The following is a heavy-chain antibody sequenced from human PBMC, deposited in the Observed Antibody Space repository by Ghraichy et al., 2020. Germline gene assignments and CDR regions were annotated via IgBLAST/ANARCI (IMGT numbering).Heavy chain of an antibody. D-gene: IGHD2-2*01. CDR2: ISSSSSYI. CDR1: GFTFSSYS. Sequence: GGSLRLSCAASGFTFSSYSMNWVRQAPGKGLEWVSSISSSSSYIYYADSVKGRFTISRDNAKNSLYLQMNSLRAEDTAVYYCATVCSTSCYGGFDYWGQGTLVTVSS. CDR3: ATVCSTSCYGGFDY. V-gene: IGHV3-21*01. J-gene: IGHJ4*02.